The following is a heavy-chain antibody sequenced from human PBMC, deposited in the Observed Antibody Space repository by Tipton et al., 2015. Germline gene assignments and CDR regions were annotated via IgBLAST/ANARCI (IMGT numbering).Heavy chain of an antibody. CDR2: INYRGST. CDR3: ARARDGYYYFGMDV. J-gene: IGHJ6*02. CDR1: GGSFSGYY. V-gene: IGHV4-34*01. D-gene: IGHD5-24*01. Sequence: TLSLTCAVYGGSFSGYYWTWIRQPPGKGLEWIGEINYRGSTNYNPSLKSRVTISVDTSKKQFSLKLTSVTAADTAVYYCARARDGYYYFGMDVWGQGTTVTVSS.